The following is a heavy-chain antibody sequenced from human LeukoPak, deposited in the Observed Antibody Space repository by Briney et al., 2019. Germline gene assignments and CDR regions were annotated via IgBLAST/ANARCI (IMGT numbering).Heavy chain of an antibody. CDR2: ISAGGATI. CDR1: GFSCSTYA. Sequence: GGSLRLSCAASGFSCSTYAMSWVRQAPGKGLEWVSAISAGGATIYYADSVKGRFTVSRDNSKNTLYLHMSSLRAEDTAIYYCAKDSGGTYFYYYYYMDVWGKGTTVTVSS. CDR3: AKDSGGTYFYYYYYMDV. V-gene: IGHV3-23*01. D-gene: IGHD1-26*01. J-gene: IGHJ6*03.